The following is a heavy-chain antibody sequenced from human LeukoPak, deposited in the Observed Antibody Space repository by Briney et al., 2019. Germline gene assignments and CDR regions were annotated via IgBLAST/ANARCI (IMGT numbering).Heavy chain of an antibody. Sequence: SETLSLTCTVSGGSISSSSYYWGWIRQPPGKGLEWIGSIYYSGSTYYNPSLKSRVTISVDTSKNQFSLKLSSVTAADTAVYYCTREGMGTTFSAWFDPWGQGTLVTVSS. V-gene: IGHV4-39*02. CDR2: IYYSGST. CDR3: TREGMGTTFSAWFDP. CDR1: GGSISSSSYY. J-gene: IGHJ5*02. D-gene: IGHD1-7*01.